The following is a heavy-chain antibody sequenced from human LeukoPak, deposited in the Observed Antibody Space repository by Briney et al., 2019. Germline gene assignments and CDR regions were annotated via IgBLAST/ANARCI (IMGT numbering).Heavy chain of an antibody. Sequence: GGSLGLSCAASGFTFSSYAMSWVRQAPGKGLEWVSAISGSGGSTYYADSVKGRFTISRDNSKNTLYLQMNSLRAEDTAVYYCAKDLVVVTDHHDIWGQGTMVTVSS. D-gene: IGHD2-21*02. CDR1: GFTFSSYA. V-gene: IGHV3-23*01. CDR2: ISGSGGST. J-gene: IGHJ3*02. CDR3: AKDLVVVTDHHDI.